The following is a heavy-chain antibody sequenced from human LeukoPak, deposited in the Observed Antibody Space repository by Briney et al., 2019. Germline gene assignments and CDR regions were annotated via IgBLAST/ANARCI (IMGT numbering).Heavy chain of an antibody. CDR2: ISSPSSYI. J-gene: IGHJ3*02. V-gene: IGHV3-21*01. CDR3: ARDDAFDI. Sequence: GGSLRLSCAASGLXXXXXXXXXVXXXPXKXLEWVXSISSPSSYIYYADSVKGRFTISRDNAKNSLYLQMNSLRAEDTAVYYCARDDAFDIWGQGTMVTVSS. CDR1: GLXXXXXX.